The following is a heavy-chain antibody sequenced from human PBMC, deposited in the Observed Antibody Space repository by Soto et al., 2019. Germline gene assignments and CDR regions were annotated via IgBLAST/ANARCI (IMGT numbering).Heavy chain of an antibody. CDR1: GFTFSSYW. Sequence: GGSLRLSCAASGFTFSSYWMSWVRQAPGKGLEWVANIKQDGSEKYYLDSVKGRFTISRDNAKNSLYLQMNSLRAEDTAVYYCARTVSSWYNWFDPWGQGTLVTVSS. J-gene: IGHJ5*02. CDR2: IKQDGSEK. D-gene: IGHD6-13*01. V-gene: IGHV3-7*03. CDR3: ARTVSSWYNWFDP.